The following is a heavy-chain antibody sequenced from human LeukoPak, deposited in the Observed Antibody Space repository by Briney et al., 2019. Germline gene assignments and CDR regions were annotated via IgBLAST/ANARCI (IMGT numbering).Heavy chain of an antibody. V-gene: IGHV4-4*02. CDR3: ARVLLPAYYYGSGTAAAYYFDY. CDR1: GGSISSSNW. D-gene: IGHD3-10*01. CDR2: IYHSGST. J-gene: IGHJ4*02. Sequence: TSETLSLTCAVSGGSISSSNWWGWVRQPPGKGLEWIGEIYHSGSTNYNPSLKSRVTISVDKSKNQFSLKLSSVTAADTAVYYCARVLLPAYYYGSGTAAAYYFDYWGQGTLVTVSS.